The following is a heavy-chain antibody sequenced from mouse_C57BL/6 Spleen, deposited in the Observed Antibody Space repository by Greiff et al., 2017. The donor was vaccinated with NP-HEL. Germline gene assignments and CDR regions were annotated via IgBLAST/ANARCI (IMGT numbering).Heavy chain of an antibody. CDR1: GYSITSGYY. J-gene: IGHJ4*01. CDR2: ISYDGSN. D-gene: IGHD1-1*01. V-gene: IGHV3-6*01. Sequence: EVQLMESGPGLVKPSQSLSLTCSVTGYSITSGYYWNWIRQFPGNKLEWMGYISYDGSNNYNPSLKNRISLTRDTSKNQFFLKLNSVTTEDTATYYCAREGTTVVGYYYAMDYWGQGTSVTVSS. CDR3: AREGTTVVGYYYAMDY.